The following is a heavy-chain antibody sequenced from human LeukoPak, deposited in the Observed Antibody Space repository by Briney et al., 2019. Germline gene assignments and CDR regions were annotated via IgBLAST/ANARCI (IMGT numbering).Heavy chain of an antibody. CDR1: GFTFGRYT. J-gene: IGHJ4*02. CDR2: ISYDGSNK. CDR3: ARPGYSSTVRDYYFDY. D-gene: IGHD6-13*01. Sequence: PGKSLRLSCVASGFTFGRYTMHWVRQAPGKGLEWVAVISYDGSNKYYADSVKGRFTISRDNSKNTLYLQMNSLRAEDTAVYYCARPGYSSTVRDYYFDYWGQGTLVTVSS. V-gene: IGHV3-30*01.